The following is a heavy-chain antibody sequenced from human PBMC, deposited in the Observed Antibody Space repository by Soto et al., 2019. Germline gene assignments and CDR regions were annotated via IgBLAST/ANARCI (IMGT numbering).Heavy chain of an antibody. CDR2: INAGNGNT. J-gene: IGHJ4*02. V-gene: IGHV1-3*01. Sequence: GASVKVSCKASGYTFTSYAMHWVRQAPGQRLEWMGWINAGNGNTKYSQKFQGRVTITRDTSASTAYMELSSLRSEDTAVYYCARLSPNIAVAGFFDYWGQGTLVTVSS. CDR3: ARLSPNIAVAGFFDY. D-gene: IGHD6-19*01. CDR1: GYTFTSYA.